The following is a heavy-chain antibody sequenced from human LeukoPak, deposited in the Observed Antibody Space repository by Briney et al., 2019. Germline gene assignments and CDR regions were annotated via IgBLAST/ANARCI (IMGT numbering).Heavy chain of an antibody. Sequence: SGPALVKPTQTLTLTCTFSGFSLSTSKMRVSWIRQPPGKALEWLARIDWDDDKFYSTSLKTRLTISKDTSKSQVVLTMTNMDPVDTATYFCARSTYCGGDCPFDYWGQGTLVTVSS. CDR1: GFSLSTSKMR. V-gene: IGHV2-70*04. D-gene: IGHD2-21*02. J-gene: IGHJ4*02. CDR2: IDWDDDK. CDR3: ARSTYCGGDCPFDY.